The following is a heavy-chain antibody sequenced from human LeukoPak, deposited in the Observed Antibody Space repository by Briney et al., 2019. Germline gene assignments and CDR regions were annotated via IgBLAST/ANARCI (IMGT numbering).Heavy chain of an antibody. CDR1: GGSISSSSYH. V-gene: IGHV4-39*01. CDR2: IYYSGST. J-gene: IGHJ4*02. Sequence: SETLSLTCTVSGGSISSSSYHWGWIRQPPGKGLEWIGSIYYSGSTYYNPSLKSRVTISVDTSKNQFSLKLSSVTAADTAVYYCARQGKGYSPSFDYWGQGTLVTVSS. CDR3: ARQGKGYSPSFDY. D-gene: IGHD1-26*01.